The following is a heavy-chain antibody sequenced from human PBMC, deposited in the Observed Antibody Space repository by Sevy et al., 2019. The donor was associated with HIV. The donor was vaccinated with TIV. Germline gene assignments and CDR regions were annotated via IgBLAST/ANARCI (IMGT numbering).Heavy chain of an antibody. V-gene: IGHV3-21*01. Sequence: GGSLRLSCAASGFTFSSYAMNWVRQAPGKGLEWVSSINAISSNIYYADSVKVRFTISRDNAENSLYLQMNSVRAEDTAASYCARDLFSGGNAVYGYWGQGTLVTVSS. CDR3: ARDLFSGGNAVYGY. CDR1: GFTFSSYA. J-gene: IGHJ4*02. CDR2: INAISSNI. D-gene: IGHD2-15*01.